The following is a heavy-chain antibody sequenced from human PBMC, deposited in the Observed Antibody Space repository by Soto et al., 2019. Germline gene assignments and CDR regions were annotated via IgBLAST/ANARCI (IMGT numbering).Heavy chain of an antibody. D-gene: IGHD2-15*01. CDR2: IYYSGST. V-gene: IGHV4-39*01. J-gene: IGHJ4*02. Sequence: SETLSLTCTVSGGSISSSSYYWGWIRQPPGKGLEWIGSIYYSGSTYYNPSLKSRVTISVDTSKNQFSLKLSSVTAADTAVYYCAITVDYCSGGSCYAFDYWGQGTLVTVSS. CDR1: GGSISSSSYY. CDR3: AITVDYCSGGSCYAFDY.